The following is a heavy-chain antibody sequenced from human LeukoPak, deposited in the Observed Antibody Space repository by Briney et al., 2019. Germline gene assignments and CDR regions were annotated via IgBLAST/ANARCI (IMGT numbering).Heavy chain of an antibody. J-gene: IGHJ5*02. CDR2: MYYSGST. CDR3: ARPYYYDSRIDP. V-gene: IGHV4-30-4*01. Sequence: SQTLSLTCTVSGGSISSGDDYWSWIRQPPGKGLEWLAYMYYSGSTYYNPSLKSRVTMSADTSKNQLSLKLSSVTAADTAVYYCARPYYYDSRIDPWGQGILVTVSS. D-gene: IGHD3-22*01. CDR1: GGSISSGDDY.